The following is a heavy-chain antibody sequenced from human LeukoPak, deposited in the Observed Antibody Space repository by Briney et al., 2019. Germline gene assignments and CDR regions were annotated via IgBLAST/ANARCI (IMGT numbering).Heavy chain of an antibody. CDR2: IYPSDSNT. V-gene: IGHV5-51*01. J-gene: IGHJ4*02. CDR3: ARRRAVAGIYYFDY. D-gene: IGHD6-19*01. Sequence: GESLKISCKGSGYFFTSYWIAWVRQMPGKGLEWMGIIYPSDSNTRYSPSFQGQVTISADKSISTAYLQWSSLKASDTAMYYCARRRAVAGIYYFDYWGQGTQVAVSS. CDR1: GYFFTSYW.